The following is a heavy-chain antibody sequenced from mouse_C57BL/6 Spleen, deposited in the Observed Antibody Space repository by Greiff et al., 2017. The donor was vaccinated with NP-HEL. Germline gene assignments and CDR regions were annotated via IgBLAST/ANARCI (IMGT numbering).Heavy chain of an antibody. J-gene: IGHJ3*01. Sequence: VQLQQSGPELVKPGASVKISCKASGYTFTDYYMNWVKQSHGKSLEWIGDINPNNGGTSYNQKFKGKATLTVDKSSSTAYMELRSLTSEDSAVYYCARSTVVARHAYWGQGTLVTVSA. CDR1: GYTFTDYY. D-gene: IGHD1-1*01. CDR2: INPNNGGT. CDR3: ARSTVVARHAY. V-gene: IGHV1-26*01.